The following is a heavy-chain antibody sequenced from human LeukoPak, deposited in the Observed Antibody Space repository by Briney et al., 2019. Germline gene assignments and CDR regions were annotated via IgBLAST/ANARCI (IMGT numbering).Heavy chain of an antibody. Sequence: KASETLSLTCTVSGGSISSYYWSWIRQPPGKGLEWIGYIYYSGSTNYNPSLKSRVTISVNTSKNQFSLKLSSVTAADTAVYYCAREEVAYNWSDSYFDYWGQGTLVTVSS. V-gene: IGHV4-59*01. D-gene: IGHD1-20*01. J-gene: IGHJ4*02. CDR1: GGSISSYY. CDR3: AREEVAYNWSDSYFDY. CDR2: IYYSGST.